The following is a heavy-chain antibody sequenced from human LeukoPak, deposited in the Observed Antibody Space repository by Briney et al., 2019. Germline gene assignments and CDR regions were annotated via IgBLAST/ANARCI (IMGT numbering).Heavy chain of an antibody. D-gene: IGHD6-13*01. CDR2: IYYSGST. CDR1: GGSISSSSYY. V-gene: IGHV4-39*07. Sequence: PSETLSLTCTVSGGSISSSSYYWGWIRQPPGKGLEWIGSIYYSGSTYYNPSLKSRVTISVDTSKNQFSLKLSSVTAADTAVYYCARDRHMSSSWKGEGDWFDPWGQGTLVTVSS. CDR3: ARDRHMSSSWKGEGDWFDP. J-gene: IGHJ5*02.